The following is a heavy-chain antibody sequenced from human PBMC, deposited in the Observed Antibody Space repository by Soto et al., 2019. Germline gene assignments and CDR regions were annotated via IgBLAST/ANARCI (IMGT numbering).Heavy chain of an antibody. CDR2: IIPILGIA. J-gene: IGHJ6*02. CDR1: GGTFSSYA. V-gene: IGHV1-69*10. D-gene: IGHD5-12*01. CDR3: ARDKMATMGQYYYYGRDV. Sequence: ASVKVSCKASGGTFSSYAISWVRQAPGQGLEWMGGIIPILGIANYAQKFQGRVTITADKSTSTAYMELSSLRSEDTAVYYCARDKMATMGQYYYYGRDVWGQGTTVTVSS.